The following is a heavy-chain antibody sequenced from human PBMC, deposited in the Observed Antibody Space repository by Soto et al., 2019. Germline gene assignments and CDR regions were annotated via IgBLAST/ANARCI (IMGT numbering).Heavy chain of an antibody. D-gene: IGHD4-4*01. CDR1: GFTFTSYA. CDR3: ARRLTTTVSALGY. J-gene: IGHJ4*02. V-gene: IGHV3-30*09. Sequence: QVQLVESGGGVVQPGGSLRLSCKASGFTFTSYAIHWVRQGPGKGLKWVSVIAPDGVNKHSAESVRGRFVISRDNSKNKVQLEMNRMRLDDTAVYFCARRLTTTVSALGYWGQGSLVNVSS. CDR2: IAPDGVNK.